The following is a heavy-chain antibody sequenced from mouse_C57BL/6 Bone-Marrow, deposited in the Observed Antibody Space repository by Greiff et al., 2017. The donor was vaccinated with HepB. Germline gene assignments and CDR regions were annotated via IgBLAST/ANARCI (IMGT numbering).Heavy chain of an antibody. D-gene: IGHD2-5*01. J-gene: IGHJ3*01. CDR3: ARNSNYDWFAY. CDR2: IDPSDSET. CDR1: GYTFTSYW. Sequence: QVQLQQSGAELVRPGSSVKLSCKASGYTFTSYWMHWVKQRPIQGLEWIGNIDPSDSETHYNQKFKDKATLTVDKSSSTAYMQLSSLTSEDSAVYYCARNSNYDWFAYWGQGTLVTVSA. V-gene: IGHV1-52*01.